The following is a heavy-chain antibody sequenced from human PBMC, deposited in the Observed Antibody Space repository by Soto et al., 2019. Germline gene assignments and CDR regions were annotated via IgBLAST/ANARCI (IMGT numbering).Heavy chain of an antibody. CDR1: GFTFTSFA. CDR3: AKDQGYDGYNLEPDY. V-gene: IGHV3-23*01. J-gene: IGHJ4*02. CDR2: ISGSGHTT. Sequence: GGSLRLSCAASGFTFTSFAMNWVRQAPGKGLDWVSTISGSGHTTYYADSVKGRFTISRDNSKNTLYLQMNSLRAEDTAVYFCAKDQGYDGYNLEPDYWGQGTLVTVSS. D-gene: IGHD5-12*01.